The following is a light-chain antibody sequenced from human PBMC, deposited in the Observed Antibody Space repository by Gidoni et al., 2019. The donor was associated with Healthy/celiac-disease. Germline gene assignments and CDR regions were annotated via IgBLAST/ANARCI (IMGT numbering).Light chain of an antibody. J-gene: IGKJ4*01. Sequence: IVLTQSPGTLSLSPGERATLSCRASQSVSSSYLAWYQQKPGQAPRLLIYGASSRATDIPDRFSGSGSGTDFTLTISRLEPEDFAVYYCQQYCSSPLLTFGGGTKVEIK. CDR2: GAS. V-gene: IGKV3-20*01. CDR1: QSVSSSY. CDR3: QQYCSSPLLT.